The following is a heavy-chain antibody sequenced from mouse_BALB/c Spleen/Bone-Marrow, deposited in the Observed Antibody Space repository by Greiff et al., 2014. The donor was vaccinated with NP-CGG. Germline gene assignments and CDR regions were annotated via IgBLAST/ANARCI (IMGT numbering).Heavy chain of an antibody. V-gene: IGHV14-3*02. D-gene: IGHD1-1*01. CDR2: IDPENGNA. J-gene: IGHJ3*01. CDR3: APYYYCSSWFAY. Sequence: EVQGVESGAELVKPGASVKLSCTASGFKIKDTYMHWVKQRPEKGLEWIGRIDPENGNAKYDPKFQGKATITADTSSNTAYLQLSSLSSEVTAFYYCAPYYYCSSWFAYWGQGTLVTVSA. CDR1: GFKIKDTY.